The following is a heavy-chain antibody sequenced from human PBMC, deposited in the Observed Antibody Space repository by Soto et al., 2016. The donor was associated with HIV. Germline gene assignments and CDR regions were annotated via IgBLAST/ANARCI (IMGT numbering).Heavy chain of an antibody. V-gene: IGHV3-23*01. D-gene: IGHD5-12*01. CDR3: ARLGTWLQKDLDY. Sequence: EVQLLESGGGLVQPGGSLRLSRAASGFTFSDHAMSWVRQTPEKGLEWVSGISGNGRNTHFADSGRFTTSRDNSRNTLFLQMNNLRAEDTAIYYCARLGTWLQKDLDYWGQGTLVTVSS. CDR1: GFTFSDHA. CDR2: ISGNGRNT. J-gene: IGHJ4*02.